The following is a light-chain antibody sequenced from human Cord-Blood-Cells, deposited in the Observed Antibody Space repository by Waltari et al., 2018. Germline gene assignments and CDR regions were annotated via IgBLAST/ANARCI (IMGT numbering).Light chain of an antibody. Sequence: MLITQSPSSLSASVGDRVTITCQASQDISNYLNWYQQKQGKAPKLLIYDASNLETGVPSRFSGSGSGTDFTFTISSLQPEDIATYYCQQYDNLPITFGQGTRLEIK. CDR2: DAS. V-gene: IGKV1-33*01. CDR1: QDISNY. CDR3: QQYDNLPIT. J-gene: IGKJ5*01.